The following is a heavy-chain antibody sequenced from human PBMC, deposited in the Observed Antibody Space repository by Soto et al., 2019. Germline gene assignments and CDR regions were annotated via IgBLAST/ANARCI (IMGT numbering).Heavy chain of an antibody. J-gene: IGHJ6*02. CDR3: ASPTTVTTNYYYGMDV. V-gene: IGHV5-10-1*01. CDR2: IDPSDSYT. Sequence: GESLKISGKGSGYSFTSYWISLVLQMPGKGLEWMGRIDPSDSYTNYSPSFQGHVTISADKSISTAYLQWSSLKASDTAMYYCASPTTVTTNYYYGMDVWGQGTTVTVSS. CDR1: GYSFTSYW. D-gene: IGHD4-17*01.